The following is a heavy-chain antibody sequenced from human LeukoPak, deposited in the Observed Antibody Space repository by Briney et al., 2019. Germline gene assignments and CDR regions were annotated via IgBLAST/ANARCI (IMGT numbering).Heavy chain of an antibody. J-gene: IGHJ4*02. Sequence: SGPTLVKPTQTLTLTCTFSGFSLSTRGEGVGWIRQPPGKALEWLALIYWDDDKRYSPSLKSRLIITKDTYKNQVVLTMTNMDPVDTATYYCALQGPRAAHFDYWGQGTLVTVSS. D-gene: IGHD2-15*01. CDR3: ALQGPRAAHFDY. CDR1: GFSLSTRGEG. V-gene: IGHV2-5*02. CDR2: IYWDDDK.